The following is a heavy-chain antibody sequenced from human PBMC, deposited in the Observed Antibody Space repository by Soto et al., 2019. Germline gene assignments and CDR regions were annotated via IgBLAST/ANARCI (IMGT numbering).Heavy chain of an antibody. Sequence: QVQLVQSGAEVKKPGSSVKVSCKAPGGTFSTYAINWVRQAPGQGLEWMGGVIPIFGTPKYAQKFQGRVTITADESTSTGYVELRSLRSEYTAVYYCARSQGGSSSLDIYYYDYYGMDVWGQGTTVTVSS. CDR2: VIPIFGTP. J-gene: IGHJ6*02. D-gene: IGHD2-15*01. V-gene: IGHV1-69*01. CDR1: GGTFSTYA. CDR3: ARSQGGSSSLDIYYYDYYGMDV.